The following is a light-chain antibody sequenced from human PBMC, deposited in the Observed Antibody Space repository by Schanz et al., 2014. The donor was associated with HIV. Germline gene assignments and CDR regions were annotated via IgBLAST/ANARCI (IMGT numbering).Light chain of an antibody. CDR2: EAT. V-gene: IGLV2-8*01. CDR3: SSYSSSSTLDV. J-gene: IGLJ3*02. Sequence: QSALTQPPSASGSPGQSVTISCTGTSSDVGGYNYVSWYQQHPGKAPKLMIYEATQRPAGVPDRFSGSKSGNTASLTISGLQAEDEADYYCSSYSSSSTLDVFGGGTKLTVL. CDR1: SSDVGGYNY.